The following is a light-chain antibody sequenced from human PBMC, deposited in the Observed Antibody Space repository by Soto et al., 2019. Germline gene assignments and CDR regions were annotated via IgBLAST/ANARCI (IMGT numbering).Light chain of an antibody. V-gene: IGLV2-23*01. J-gene: IGLJ1*01. CDR1: NSDIGTYNF. CDR3: CSYTVSGTFV. Sequence: QSALTQPASVSGSPGQSITISCTGTNSDIGTYNFVSWYQQHPGKVPKVMIYEGSKRPSGVSNRFSASKSGNTASLTISGLQAEDEGDYYCCSYTVSGTFVFGTGPKLTVL. CDR2: EGS.